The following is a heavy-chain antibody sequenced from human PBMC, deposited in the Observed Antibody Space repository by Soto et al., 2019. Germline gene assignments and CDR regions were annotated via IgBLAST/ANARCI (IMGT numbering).Heavy chain of an antibody. CDR2: INPSGGST. D-gene: IGHD5-12*01. CDR3: ARGDRDGYNCFEY. J-gene: IGHJ4*02. CDR1: GYTLTNFY. V-gene: IGHV1-46*01. Sequence: ASVKVSCKASGYTLTNFYIHWVRQAPGQGLEWMGIINPSGGSTSYAQKFQGRVTMTRDTSTSTVYMELSSLRSEDTAVYYCARGDRDGYNCFEYWGQGTLVTVSS.